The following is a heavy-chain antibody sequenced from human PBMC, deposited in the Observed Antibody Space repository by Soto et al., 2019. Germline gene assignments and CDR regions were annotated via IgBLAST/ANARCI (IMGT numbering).Heavy chain of an antibody. CDR2: IIPIFATA. D-gene: IGHD3-16*01. CDR1: GGTISSYD. V-gene: IGHV1-69*12. CDR3: AQCLLGVNYYSGMHV. Sequence: QVQLVQSGAEVKKPGSSVKVSCKASGGTISSYDINWVRQAPGQGLEWMGGIIPIFATADYAQKFQGRVTINADETTSTAYMEPSSLRSEDTAVYYCAQCLLGVNYYSGMHVWAQGTTVTVSS. J-gene: IGHJ6*02.